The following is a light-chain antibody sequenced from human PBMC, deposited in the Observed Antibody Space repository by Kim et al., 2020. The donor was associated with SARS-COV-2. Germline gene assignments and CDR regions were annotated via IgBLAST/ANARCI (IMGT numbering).Light chain of an antibody. CDR1: QSVSNN. CDR3: QHYNKWPPEIT. Sequence: SPGERATLSGRASQSVSNNLAWYQQKPGQAPRLLIYDASTRATGIPARFSGSGSGTEFTLTISSLQSEDFAVYYCQHYNKWPPEITFGQGTKLEI. CDR2: DAS. J-gene: IGKJ2*01. V-gene: IGKV3-15*01.